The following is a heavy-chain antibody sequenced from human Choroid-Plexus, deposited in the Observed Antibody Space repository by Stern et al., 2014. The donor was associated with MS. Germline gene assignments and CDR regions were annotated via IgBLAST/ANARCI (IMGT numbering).Heavy chain of an antibody. CDR2: VSYDGSNK. D-gene: IGHD2/OR15-2a*01. CDR3: AKDRHYLTYFFDH. J-gene: IGHJ5*02. Sequence: GQLEESGGGVVQPGRPRRLSCVASGFTFGSCAMHWVRQAPGKGLEWVAGVSYDGSNKYYADSVKGRFPISRDNSQNTLYMQMSSLRPEDTAVYYCAKDRHYLTYFFDHWGQGSLVTVSS. V-gene: IGHV3-30*18. CDR1: GFTFGSCA.